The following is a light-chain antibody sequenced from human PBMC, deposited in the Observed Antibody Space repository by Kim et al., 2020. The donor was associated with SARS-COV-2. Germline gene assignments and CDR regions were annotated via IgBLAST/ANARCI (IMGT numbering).Light chain of an antibody. J-gene: IGLJ2*01. CDR3: QSYDSILSSVI. V-gene: IGLV1-40*01. Sequence: QSVLTQASSVSGAPGQRVTISCTGTSSNLGAYYDVNWYQQVPGTAPKLIIYKNNNRPSGAPDRFSGSKSDTSASLDITGLQVEDEADYYCQSYDSILSSVIFGGGTQLTVL. CDR2: KNN. CDR1: SSNLGAYYD.